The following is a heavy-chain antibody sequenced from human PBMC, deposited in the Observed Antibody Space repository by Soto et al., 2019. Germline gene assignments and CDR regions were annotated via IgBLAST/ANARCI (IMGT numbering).Heavy chain of an antibody. CDR2: IYHSGST. V-gene: IGHV4-30-2*01. J-gene: IGHJ6*02. CDR1: GGSISSGGYS. Sequence: SETLSLTCAVSGGSISSGGYSWSWIRQPPGKGLEWIGYIYHSGSTYYNPSLKSRVTISVDRSKNQFSLKLSSVTAAETAVYYCARGARRLGSYYYGMDVWGQGTTVTV. CDR3: ARGARRLGSYYYGMDV. D-gene: IGHD7-27*01.